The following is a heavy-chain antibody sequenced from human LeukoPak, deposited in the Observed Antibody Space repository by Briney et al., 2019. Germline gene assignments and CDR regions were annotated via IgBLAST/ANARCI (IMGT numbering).Heavy chain of an antibody. Sequence: PGGSLRLSCAASGFTFSNFWMTWVRQAPGKGLEWVAIIKQDGSQKYYVDSVKGRFTISRDNARNSLYLQMNSVRAEDTAVYWAVAGTTYWGQGTLVTVSS. CDR3: VAGTTY. V-gene: IGHV3-7*05. CDR2: IKQDGSQK. D-gene: IGHD6-19*01. J-gene: IGHJ4*02. CDR1: GFTFSNFW.